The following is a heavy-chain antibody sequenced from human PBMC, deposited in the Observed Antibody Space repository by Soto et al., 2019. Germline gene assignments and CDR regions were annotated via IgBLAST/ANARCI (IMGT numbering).Heavy chain of an antibody. D-gene: IGHD2-2*01. CDR2: INPNSGGT. Sequence: GASVKVSCKASGYTFTGYYMHWVRQAPGQGLEWMGWINPNSGGTNYAQKFQGRVTMTRDTSISTAYMELSRLRSDDTAVYYCAREAGYPKYCRSTSCHSLDPCGQGPLVTVSS. J-gene: IGHJ5*02. CDR3: AREAGYPKYCRSTSCHSLDP. CDR1: GYTFTGYY. V-gene: IGHV1-2*02.